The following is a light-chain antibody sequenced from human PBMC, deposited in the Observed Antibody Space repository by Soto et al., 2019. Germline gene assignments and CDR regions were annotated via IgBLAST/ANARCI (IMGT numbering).Light chain of an antibody. CDR1: QSIDTH. CDR2: EAS. Sequence: DIRMTQSPSSLSASVGDRVTITCRASQSIDTHLNWYQQHPGKAPNALIYEASNLQSGVPSRFSCSGSGTDFTLTISSLQPDDSATYYCHQTDSPPDTFGQGTKVEIK. V-gene: IGKV1-39*01. J-gene: IGKJ1*01. CDR3: HQTDSPPDT.